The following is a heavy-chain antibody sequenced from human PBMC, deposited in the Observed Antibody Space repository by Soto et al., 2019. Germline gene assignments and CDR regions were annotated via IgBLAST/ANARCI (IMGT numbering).Heavy chain of an antibody. CDR2: IYYGGST. CDR3: ARLPHYGDPKAGF. D-gene: IGHD4-17*01. V-gene: IGHV4-39*01. J-gene: IGHJ4*02. Sequence: QLQLQELGPGLVKPSETLSLTCTVSGGSIRSSGYYWGWIRQPPGKGLELIGSIYYGGSTYYNPSLKSRVTISVDTSKNQFSLKLSSVTAADTAVYYCARLPHYGDPKAGFWGQGTLVTVSS. CDR1: GGSIRSSGYY.